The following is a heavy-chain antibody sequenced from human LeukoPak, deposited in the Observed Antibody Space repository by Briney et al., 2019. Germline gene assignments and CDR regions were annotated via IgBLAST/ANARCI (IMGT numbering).Heavy chain of an antibody. D-gene: IGHD3-16*01. J-gene: IGHJ5*02. CDR2: ISFDGSNK. V-gene: IGHV3-30-3*01. CDR3: AREELGSSLGFDP. CDR1: GFTFSSYT. Sequence: GGSLRLSCAASGFTFSSYTIHWVRQPPGKGLEWVAVISFDGSNKYYADSVKGRFTIPRDNSKNTLYLQMNSLRAEDTAVYYCAREELGSSLGFDPWGQGTLVTVSS.